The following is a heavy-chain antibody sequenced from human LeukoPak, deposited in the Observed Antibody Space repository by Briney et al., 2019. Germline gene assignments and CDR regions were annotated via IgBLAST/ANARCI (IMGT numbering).Heavy chain of an antibody. CDR2: ISYDGSNK. V-gene: IGHV3-30*04. Sequence: GGSLRLSCAASGFTFSSYAMHWVRQAPGKGLEWVAVISYDGSNKYDADPVKGRFTISRDNSKNTLYLQMNSLRAEDAAVYYCARDPGTYYYDRSGYAPSLYYYYMDVWGKGTTVTVSS. CDR3: ARDPGTYYYDRSGYAPSLYYYYMDV. J-gene: IGHJ6*03. D-gene: IGHD3-22*01. CDR1: GFTFSSYA.